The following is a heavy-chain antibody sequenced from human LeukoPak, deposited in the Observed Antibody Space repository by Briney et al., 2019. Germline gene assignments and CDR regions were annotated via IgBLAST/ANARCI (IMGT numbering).Heavy chain of an antibody. J-gene: IGHJ5*02. V-gene: IGHV4-34*01. D-gene: IGHD5-12*01. CDR3: ARGARTPSGYGSRTAGRANWFDP. CDR1: VGSFSRYY. Sequence: SDTLSLTCALYVGSFSRYYWSWIRQPPEKGLEWIGEINHSGSTNYNPSLKSRVTISVDTSKNQFSLKLSSVTAADTAVYYCARGARTPSGYGSRTAGRANWFDPWGQGTLVTVSS. CDR2: INHSGST.